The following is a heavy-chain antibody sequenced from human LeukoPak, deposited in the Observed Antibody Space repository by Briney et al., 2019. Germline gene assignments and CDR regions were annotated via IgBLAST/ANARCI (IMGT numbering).Heavy chain of an antibody. D-gene: IGHD6-13*01. J-gene: IGHJ4*02. Sequence: ASVKVSCKASGYTFTSYGISWVRQALGQGLEWMGWISAYNGNTNYAQKLQGRVTMTTDTSTSTAYMELRSLRSDDTAVYYCARPIRDIAAAADFDYWGQGTLVTVSS. CDR2: ISAYNGNT. CDR1: GYTFTSYG. CDR3: ARPIRDIAAAADFDY. V-gene: IGHV1-18*01.